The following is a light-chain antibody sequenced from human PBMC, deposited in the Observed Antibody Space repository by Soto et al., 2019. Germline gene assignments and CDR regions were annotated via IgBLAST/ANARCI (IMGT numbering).Light chain of an antibody. Sequence: EIVMTQSPATLSVSPGERATLSCRASQSVSSNLAWYQQKPGQAPRLLIYGASTRATGIPARFSGSGSGTEFTLTISSLQSEDFAVYYCQQYNNWPRGFGQGTKVDSK. V-gene: IGKV3-15*01. CDR2: GAS. J-gene: IGKJ1*01. CDR1: QSVSSN. CDR3: QQYNNWPRG.